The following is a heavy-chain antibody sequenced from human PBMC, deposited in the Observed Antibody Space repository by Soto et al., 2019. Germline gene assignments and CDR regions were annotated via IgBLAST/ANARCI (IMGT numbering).Heavy chain of an antibody. D-gene: IGHD1-26*01. Sequence: QVQLVQSGAEVKKPGASVKVSCKASGYTFTSYGFSWVRQAPGQGLEWMGWISAYNGNTNYAQKLQGRVTMTTDTSPSTAYMELRSLRSDDTAVYYCAREGSRPYYYYGMDVWGQGTTVTVPS. CDR1: GYTFTSYG. J-gene: IGHJ6*02. V-gene: IGHV1-18*01. CDR2: ISAYNGNT. CDR3: AREGSRPYYYYGMDV.